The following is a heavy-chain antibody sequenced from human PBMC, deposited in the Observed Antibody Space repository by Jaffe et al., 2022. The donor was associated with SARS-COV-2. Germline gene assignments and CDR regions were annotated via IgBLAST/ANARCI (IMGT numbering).Heavy chain of an antibody. V-gene: IGHV3-9*01. CDR2: ITWNSDRI. CDR3: AKDRRETWQQFHAFDV. CDR1: GFRFDDYA. Sequence: EVQLVESGGGLVQPGRSLRLSCAASGFRFDDYAMHWVRQAPGKGLEWVAGITWNSDRIVYGDSVMGRFTVSRDNAKNSLYLQMNSLRLKDTARYYCAKDRRETWQQFHAFDVWGQGTEVTVSS. J-gene: IGHJ3*01. D-gene: IGHD1-26*01.